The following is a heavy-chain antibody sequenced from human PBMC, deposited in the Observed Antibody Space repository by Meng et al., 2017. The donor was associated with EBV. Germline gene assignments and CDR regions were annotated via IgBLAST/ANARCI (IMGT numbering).Heavy chain of an antibody. J-gene: IGHJ4*02. CDR1: GGTFRSDA. V-gene: IGHV1-69*01. CDR3: ASESGRGFTPDY. Sequence: QVPLVQSGAEVKKPGSSVKVAGKTAGGTFRSDAVSWVRQAPGQGLEWMGGLIPMSDAPHYAQKFQGRVTMTADESTNTHYMDLSGLRFEDTAVYYCASESGRGFTPDYWGQGTLVTVSS. D-gene: IGHD3-10*01. CDR2: LIPMSDAP.